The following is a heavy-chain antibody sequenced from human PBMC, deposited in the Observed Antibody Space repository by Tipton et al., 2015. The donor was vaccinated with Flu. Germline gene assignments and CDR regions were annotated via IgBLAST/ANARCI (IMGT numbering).Heavy chain of an antibody. J-gene: IGHJ5*02. CDR1: DYSISSGYY. CDR2: ISSLGNT. Sequence: GLVKPSETLSLICAVSDYSISSGYYWGWIRQPPGKGLEWIGCISSLGNTYYNLFLKGRATLSLDTSKNQISLRLSSVTAADTAMYYCAKDTVGGISSRFDPWGQGTLVTVSS. CDR3: AKDTVGGISSRFDP. V-gene: IGHV4-38-2*01. D-gene: IGHD5-12*01.